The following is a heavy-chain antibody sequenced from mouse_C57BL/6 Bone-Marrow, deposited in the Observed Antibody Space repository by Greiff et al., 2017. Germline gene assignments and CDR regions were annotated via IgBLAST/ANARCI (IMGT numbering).Heavy chain of an antibody. V-gene: IGHV5-17*01. CDR3: ARDYYGHYYAMDY. J-gene: IGHJ4*01. CDR1: GFTFSDYG. CDR2: ISSGSSTI. D-gene: IGHD1-1*01. Sequence: VQLKESGGGLVKPGGSLKLSCAASGFTFSDYGMHWVRQAPEKGLEWVAYISSGSSTIYYADTVKGRFTISRDNAKNTLFLQMTRLRSEDTAMYYCARDYYGHYYAMDYWGQGTSVTVSS.